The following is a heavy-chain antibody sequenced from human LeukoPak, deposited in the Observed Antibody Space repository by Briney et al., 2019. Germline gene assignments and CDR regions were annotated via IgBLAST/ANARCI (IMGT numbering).Heavy chain of an antibody. CDR3: ARAKYSSTWYGNWFDP. Sequence: GGSLRLSCAASGFTFSGYWMHWVRQAPGKGLEWVAVISYDGSNKYYADSVKGRFTISRDNAKNTLYLQMNSLRAEDTAVYYCARAKYSSTWYGNWFDPWGQGTLVTVSS. CDR2: ISYDGSNK. J-gene: IGHJ5*02. V-gene: IGHV3-30*03. CDR1: GFTFSGYW. D-gene: IGHD6-13*01.